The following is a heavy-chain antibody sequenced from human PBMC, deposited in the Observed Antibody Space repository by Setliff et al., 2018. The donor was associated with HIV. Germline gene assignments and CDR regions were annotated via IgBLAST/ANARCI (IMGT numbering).Heavy chain of an antibody. D-gene: IGHD3-22*01. J-gene: IGHJ4*02. CDR1: GVSTSSSHYY. Sequence: PSETLSLTCTVSGVSTSSSHYYGGWIRQPPGKGLEWIGYIYYSGSTYYNPSLKSRVLISVDTSKNQFSLKLTSVTAADTAVYYCARATYYDSSGVFDYWGQGTLVTVSS. CDR2: IYYSGST. CDR3: ARATYYDSSGVFDY. V-gene: IGHV4-39*01.